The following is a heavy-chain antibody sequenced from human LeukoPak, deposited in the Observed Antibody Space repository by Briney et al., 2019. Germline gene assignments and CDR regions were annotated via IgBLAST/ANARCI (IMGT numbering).Heavy chain of an antibody. CDR1: GGSISTYY. J-gene: IGHJ4*02. CDR3: ARGGNALDY. CDR2: FCYTGST. D-gene: IGHD4-23*01. V-gene: IGHV4-59*01. Sequence: KPSETLSLTCTVSGGSISTYYWSWIRQPPGKGLDWIGSFCYTGSTNYNPSLRSRVTISLDTSKNQISLRLSSVTAADTAVYYCARGGNALDYWGQGTLVTVSS.